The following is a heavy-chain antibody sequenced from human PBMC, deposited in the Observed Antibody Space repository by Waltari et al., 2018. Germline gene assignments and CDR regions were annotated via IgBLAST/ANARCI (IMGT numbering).Heavy chain of an antibody. D-gene: IGHD4-17*01. Sequence: EVQLLESGGGLVQPGGSLRLSCAASGFTFSGYAMSWVRQAPGKGLDWVLVISCSGGVTYYADSVKGRFTISRDNSKNTLYLQMNSLRAEDMAMYYCVGEGLRSTPVGCWGQGTLVTVSS. CDR3: VGEGLRSTPVGC. CDR1: GFTFSGYA. V-gene: IGHV3-23*01. CDR2: ISCSGGVT. J-gene: IGHJ4*02.